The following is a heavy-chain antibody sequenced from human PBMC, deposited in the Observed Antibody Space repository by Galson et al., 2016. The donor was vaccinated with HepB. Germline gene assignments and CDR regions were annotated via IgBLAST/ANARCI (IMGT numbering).Heavy chain of an antibody. CDR1: GGSMSSRGYF. CDR2: IFNSENT. V-gene: IGHV4-39*01. Sequence: SETLSLTCSVSGGSMSSRGYFWGWIRQPPGKGLEWIGTIFNSENTYLNSSLKSRVTISIDTSKNQFSLKLRSVIAADAAVYYCARLGRGNQLAYFSAISCSSFDLWGQGTLVIVSS. J-gene: IGHJ4*02. D-gene: IGHD2-15*01. CDR3: ARLGRGNQLAYFSAISCSSFDL.